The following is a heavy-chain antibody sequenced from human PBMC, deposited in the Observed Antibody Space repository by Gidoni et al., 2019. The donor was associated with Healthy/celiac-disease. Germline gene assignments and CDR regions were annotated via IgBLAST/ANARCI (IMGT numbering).Heavy chain of an antibody. CDR1: GFTFSSYW. CDR3: ARDWEQQLFRYGMDV. J-gene: IGHJ6*02. CDR2: IKQDGSEK. V-gene: IGHV3-7*03. Sequence: EVQLVESGGGLVQPGGSLRLSCAASGFTFSSYWMSWVRQAPGKGLEWVANIKQDGSEKYYVDSVKGRFTISRDNAKNSLYLQMNSLRAEDTAVYYCARDWEQQLFRYGMDVWGQGTTVTVSS. D-gene: IGHD6-13*01.